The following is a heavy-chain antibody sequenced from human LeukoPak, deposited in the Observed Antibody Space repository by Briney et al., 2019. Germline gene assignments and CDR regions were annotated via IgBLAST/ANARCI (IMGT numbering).Heavy chain of an antibody. CDR2: IYYSGST. V-gene: IGHV4-59*01. J-gene: IGHJ2*01. D-gene: IGHD3-22*01. CDR3: ARDYYDSSGYYQSRTYWYFDL. Sequence: PSETLSLTCTVSGGSLSSYYWSWLRQPPGKGLEGMGYIYYSGSTNYNPSLKSRVTISVDTSKNQFSLKLSSVTDADTAVYYCARDYYDSSGYYQSRTYWYFDLWGRGTLVTVSS. CDR1: GGSLSSYY.